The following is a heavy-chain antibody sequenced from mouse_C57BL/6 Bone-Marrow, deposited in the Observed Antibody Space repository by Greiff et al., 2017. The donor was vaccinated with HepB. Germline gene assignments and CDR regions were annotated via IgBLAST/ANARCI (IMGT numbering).Heavy chain of an antibody. CDR1: GYTFTSYW. V-gene: IGHV1-53*01. D-gene: IGHD1-1*01. Sequence: VQLQQPGTELVKPGASVKLSCKASGYTFTSYWMHWVKQRPGQGLEWIGNINPSNGGTNYNEKFKSKATLTVDKSSSTAYMQLSSLTSEDSAVYYCASEGPYYYCSSAMDYWGQGTSVTVSS. J-gene: IGHJ4*01. CDR3: ASEGPYYYCSSAMDY. CDR2: INPSNGGT.